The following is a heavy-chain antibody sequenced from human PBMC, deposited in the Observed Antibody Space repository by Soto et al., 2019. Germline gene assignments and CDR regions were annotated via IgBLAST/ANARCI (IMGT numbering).Heavy chain of an antibody. J-gene: IGHJ6*02. CDR1: GGSISSGVYY. D-gene: IGHD3-10*01. CDR3: AGVPLRGVITYYYYGMDV. Sequence: TVSGGSISSGVYYWSWIRQHPGKVMGRMGYIDYSGSTYYYPSLKSRVNISVDTSKTMFSLTLSSVTAAEPAVYYCAGVPLRGVITYYYYGMDVWGQGTTVTVSS. V-gene: IGHV4-31*03. CDR2: IDYSGST.